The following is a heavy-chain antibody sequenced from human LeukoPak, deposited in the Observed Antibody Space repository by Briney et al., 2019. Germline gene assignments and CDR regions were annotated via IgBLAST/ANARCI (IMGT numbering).Heavy chain of an antibody. Sequence: ASVKVSCKASGYTFTSYDINWVRQATGRGLEWMGWMNPNSGNTGYAQKFQGRVTMTRNTSISTAYMELSSLRSEDTAVYYCARGPYDVLTGYHYYYGMDVWGQGTTVTVSS. CDR1: GYTFTSYD. V-gene: IGHV1-8*01. CDR3: ARGPYDVLTGYHYYYGMDV. D-gene: IGHD3-9*01. J-gene: IGHJ6*02. CDR2: MNPNSGNT.